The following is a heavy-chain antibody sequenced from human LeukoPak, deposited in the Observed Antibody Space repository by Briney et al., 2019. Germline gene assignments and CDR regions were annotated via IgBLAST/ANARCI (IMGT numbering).Heavy chain of an antibody. D-gene: IGHD6-19*01. Sequence: ASVNVSCKVSGYTLTELSMHWVRQAPGKGLEWMGGFDPEDGETIYAQKFQGRVTMTEDTSTDTAYMELSSLRSEDTAVYYCATVVYSSGWYTSYYFDYWGQGTLVTVSS. J-gene: IGHJ4*02. CDR3: ATVVYSSGWYTSYYFDY. CDR2: FDPEDGET. CDR1: GYTLTELS. V-gene: IGHV1-24*01.